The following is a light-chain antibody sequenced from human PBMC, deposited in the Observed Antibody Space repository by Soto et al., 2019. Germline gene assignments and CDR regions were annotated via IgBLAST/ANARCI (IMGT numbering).Light chain of an antibody. CDR3: QQRSIWPPLT. CDR1: QSVSSS. CDR2: DAS. J-gene: IGKJ4*01. V-gene: IGKV3-11*01. Sequence: EIVLTQSPATLSLSPGERATLSCRPSQSVSSSLAWYQQKPGQPPRLLIYDASNRATGIPARFSGSGSGTDFTLTISSLEPEDFAVYYCQQRSIWPPLTFGGGTKVEIK.